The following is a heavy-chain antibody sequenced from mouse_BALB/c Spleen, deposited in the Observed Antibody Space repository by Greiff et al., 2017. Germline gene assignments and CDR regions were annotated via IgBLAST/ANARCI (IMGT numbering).Heavy chain of an antibody. CDR3: ASLGYDGDWYFDV. V-gene: IGHV1-9*01. Sequence: VQLQESGAELMKPGASVKISCKATGYTFSSYWIEWVKQRPGHGLEWIGEILPGSGSTNYNEKFKGKATFTADTSSNTAYMQLSSLTSEDSAVYYCASLGYDGDWYFDVWGAGTTVTVSS. J-gene: IGHJ1*01. D-gene: IGHD2-2*01. CDR1: GYTFSSYW. CDR2: ILPGSGST.